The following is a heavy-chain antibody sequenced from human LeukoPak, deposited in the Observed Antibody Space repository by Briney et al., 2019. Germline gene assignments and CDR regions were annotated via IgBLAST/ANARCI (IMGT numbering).Heavy chain of an antibody. CDR3: ARGFYDYVWGSYRLIAFDI. J-gene: IGHJ3*02. D-gene: IGHD3-16*02. Sequence: GASVKVSCKASGYTFTSYDINWVRQATGQGLERMGWMNPNSGNTGYAQKFQGRVTITRNTSISTAYMELSSLRSEDTAVYYCARGFYDYVWGSYRLIAFDIWGQGTMVTVSS. V-gene: IGHV1-8*03. CDR2: MNPNSGNT. CDR1: GYTFTSYD.